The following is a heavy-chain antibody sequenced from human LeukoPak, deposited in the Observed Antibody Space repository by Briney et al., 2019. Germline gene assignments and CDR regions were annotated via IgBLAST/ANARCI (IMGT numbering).Heavy chain of an antibody. CDR1: GYRFTSYD. CDR3: ATSTMIVPDAFDI. D-gene: IGHD3-22*01. J-gene: IGHJ3*02. Sequence: ASVKVSCKGSGYRFTSYDISWVRQATGQGLEWMGWMNPNSGNTLYLEKLQGRVTMTRNTSMSTAYMELSSLTSEDTAVYYCATSTMIVPDAFDIWGQGTMVTVSS. CDR2: MNPNSGNT. V-gene: IGHV1-8*01.